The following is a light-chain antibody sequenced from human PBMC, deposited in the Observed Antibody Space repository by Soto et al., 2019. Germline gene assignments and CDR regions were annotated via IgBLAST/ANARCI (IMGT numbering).Light chain of an antibody. CDR3: SSYTSSYTYV. Sequence: QSALTQPASVSGSPRQSITISCTGTSSDVGGYNYVSWYQQHPGKAPKLMIYDVSNRPSGVSDRFSGSKSGNTASRTISGLQAEDEADYYCSSYTSSYTYVFGTGTKLTVL. V-gene: IGLV2-14*01. CDR2: DVS. J-gene: IGLJ1*01. CDR1: SSDVGGYNY.